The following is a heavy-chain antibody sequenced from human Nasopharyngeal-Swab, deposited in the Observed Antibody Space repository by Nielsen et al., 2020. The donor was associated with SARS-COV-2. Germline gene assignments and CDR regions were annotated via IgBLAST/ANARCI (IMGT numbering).Heavy chain of an antibody. V-gene: IGHV1-69*10. Sequence: SVKVSCKASGGTFSSYAISWVRQAPGQGLEWMGGIIPILGIANYAQKFQGRVTITADKSTSTAYMELSSLRSEDKAVYYCARDRGYSSSWYGGNWFDPWGQGTLVTVSS. D-gene: IGHD6-13*01. CDR3: ARDRGYSSSWYGGNWFDP. J-gene: IGHJ5*02. CDR1: GGTFSSYA. CDR2: IIPILGIA.